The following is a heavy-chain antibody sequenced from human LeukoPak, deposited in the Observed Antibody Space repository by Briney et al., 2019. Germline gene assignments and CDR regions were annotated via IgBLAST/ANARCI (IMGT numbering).Heavy chain of an antibody. Sequence: GGSLRLSCAASGFPFTSYWMVWVRQPPGKGLEWVSNIGTSSTTIYYADSVKGRFTISRDNAKNSLYLQMNSLRADDTAVYYCARFAAGGSYYYYMDVWGKGTTVTVSS. D-gene: IGHD6-25*01. CDR3: ARFAAGGSYYYYMDV. J-gene: IGHJ6*03. V-gene: IGHV3-48*01. CDR1: GFPFTSYW. CDR2: IGTSSTTI.